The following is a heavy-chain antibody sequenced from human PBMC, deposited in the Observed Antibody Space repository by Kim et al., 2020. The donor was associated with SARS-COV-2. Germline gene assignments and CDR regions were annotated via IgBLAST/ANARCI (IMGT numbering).Heavy chain of an antibody. V-gene: IGHV4-61*01. CDR2: IYYSGST. D-gene: IGHD3-10*01. J-gene: IGHJ3*02. Sequence: SETLSLTCTVSGGSVSSGSYYWSWIRQPPGKGLEWIGYIYYSGSTNYNPSLKSRVTISVDTSKNQFSLKLSSVTAADTAVYYCASSGGMGAADAFDIWGQGTMVTVSS. CDR1: GGSVSSGSYY. CDR3: ASSGGMGAADAFDI.